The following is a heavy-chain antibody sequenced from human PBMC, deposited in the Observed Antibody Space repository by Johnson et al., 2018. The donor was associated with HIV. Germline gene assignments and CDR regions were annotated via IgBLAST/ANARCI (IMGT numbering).Heavy chain of an antibody. J-gene: IGHJ3*02. CDR2: ISYDGSDK. V-gene: IGHV3-30*04. Sequence: QVQLVESGGGVVQPGRSLRLSCAASGFTFSSYAMHWVRQAPAKGLQWVAVISYDGSDKDYADSVKGRFTISRDSSKNTLYLQMNSLRVEDTAVYYCARDGSNFGAFDIWGQGTMVTVSS. D-gene: IGHD1-1*01. CDR3: ARDGSNFGAFDI. CDR1: GFTFSSYA.